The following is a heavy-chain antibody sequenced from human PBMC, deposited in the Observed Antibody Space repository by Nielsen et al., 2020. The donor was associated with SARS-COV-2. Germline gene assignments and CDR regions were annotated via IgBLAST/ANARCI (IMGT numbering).Heavy chain of an antibody. D-gene: IGHD6-19*01. CDR2: IGVSGGGT. CDR1: GFTFSNFT. CDR3: TRRVAGGTMDV. J-gene: IGHJ6*02. V-gene: IGHV3-23*01. Sequence: GGSLRLSCAASGFTFSNFTMNWVRQAPGKGLEWVSTIGVSGGGTYYADSLKGRFTISRDNSKNTPYLQMNSLGADDTAIYYCTRRVAGGTMDVWGQGTTVTVSS.